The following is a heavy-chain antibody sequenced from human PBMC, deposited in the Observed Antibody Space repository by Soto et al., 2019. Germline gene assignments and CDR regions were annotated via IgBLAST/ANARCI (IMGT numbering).Heavy chain of an antibody. D-gene: IGHD6-13*01. CDR2: ISYDGSNK. CDR3: AKVSAGAFDI. CDR1: GFTFSSYG. J-gene: IGHJ3*02. V-gene: IGHV3-30*18. Sequence: QVQLVESGGGVVQPGRSLRLSCAASGFTFSSYGMHWVRQAPGKGLEWVAVISYDGSNKYYAVSVKGRFTISRDNSKNTLYLQMNSLRAEDTAVYYCAKVSAGAFDIWGQGTMVTVSS.